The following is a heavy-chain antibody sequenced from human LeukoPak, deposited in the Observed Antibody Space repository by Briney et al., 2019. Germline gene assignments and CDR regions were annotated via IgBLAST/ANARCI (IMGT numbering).Heavy chain of an antibody. Sequence: GGSLRLSCAASGFTFSNYDMTCVPQAPGKGLEYVSSISATTIYKFSANSVRGRFTISSDNVENSLYLQINDLRGEDTAVYYCARIGLGRHDYNSFDYWGQGTLVTVSS. CDR3: ARIGLGRHDYNSFDY. CDR1: GFTFSNYD. V-gene: IGHV3-21*01. D-gene: IGHD5-24*01. CDR2: ISATTIYK. J-gene: IGHJ4*02.